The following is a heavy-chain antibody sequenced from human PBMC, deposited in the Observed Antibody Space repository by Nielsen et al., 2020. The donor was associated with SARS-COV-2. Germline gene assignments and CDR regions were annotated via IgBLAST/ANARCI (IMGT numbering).Heavy chain of an antibody. Sequence: SVKVSCKASGGTFSNYAISWVRQAPGQGLEWMGGIIPIFGTTNYAQKFQGRITITADKSMSTAYMELSSLRSEDTAVYYCARDRQTYFYGSGGYNSYWYFDLWGRGTLVTVSS. CDR2: IIPIFGTT. CDR3: ARDRQTYFYGSGGYNSYWYFDL. D-gene: IGHD3-22*01. J-gene: IGHJ2*01. V-gene: IGHV1-69*06. CDR1: GGTFSNYA.